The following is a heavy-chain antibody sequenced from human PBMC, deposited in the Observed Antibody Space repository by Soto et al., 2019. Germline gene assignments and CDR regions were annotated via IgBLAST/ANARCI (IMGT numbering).Heavy chain of an antibody. CDR3: ARGKTNVYALDV. J-gene: IGHJ6*02. CDR2: IKGDGSST. V-gene: IGHV3-74*01. Sequence: GGCLRLSCAASGFPFSSYCMHWVRQAPGKGLVWVSRIKGDGSSTNSADSLQGRFTISRENAKSTLYLQMNSLRAEDTAVYYCARGKTNVYALDVWGQGTAVTVSS. CDR1: GFPFSSYC.